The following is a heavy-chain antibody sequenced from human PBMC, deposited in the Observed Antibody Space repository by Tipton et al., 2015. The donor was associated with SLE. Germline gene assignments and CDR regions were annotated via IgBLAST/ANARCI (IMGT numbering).Heavy chain of an antibody. V-gene: IGHV3-11*03. Sequence: LSLSCAASGFTFSDYYMSWIRQAPGKGLEWVSYISSSSSYTNYADSVKGRFTISRDNAKNSLYLQMNSLRAEDTAVYYCASTRESSSSEFYWGQGTLVTVSS. CDR1: GFTFSDYY. J-gene: IGHJ4*02. CDR3: ASTRESSSSEFY. CDR2: ISSSSSYT. D-gene: IGHD6-6*01.